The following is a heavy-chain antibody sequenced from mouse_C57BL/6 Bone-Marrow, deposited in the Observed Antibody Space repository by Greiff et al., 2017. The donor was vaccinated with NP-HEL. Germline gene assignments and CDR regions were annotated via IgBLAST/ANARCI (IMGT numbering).Heavy chain of an antibody. V-gene: IGHV1-78*01. CDR1: GYTFTDHT. D-gene: IGHD2-3*01. CDR3: ERSSGRWLLRLYYAMDY. J-gene: IGHJ4*01. Sequence: QVQLQQSDAELVKPGASVKISCKVSGYTFTDHTIHWMKQRPEQGLEWIGYIYPRDGSTKYNEKFKGKATLTADKSSSTAYMQLNSLTSEDSAVYFCERSSGRWLLRLYYAMDYWGQGTSVTVSS. CDR2: IYPRDGST.